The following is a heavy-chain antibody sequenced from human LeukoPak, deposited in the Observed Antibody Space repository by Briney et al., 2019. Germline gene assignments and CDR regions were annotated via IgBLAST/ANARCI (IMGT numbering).Heavy chain of an antibody. CDR3: ARDHYDFWSGPSGPWH. V-gene: IGHV1-24*01. D-gene: IGHD3-3*01. CDR1: GYTLTELS. CDR2: SDPEDGET. Sequence: ASVKVSCKVSGYTLTELSMHWVRQAPGKGLEWMGGSDPEDGETIYAQKFQGRVTMTEDTSTDTAYMELSSLRSEDTAVYYCARDHYDFWSGPSGPWHWGQGTLVTVSS. J-gene: IGHJ4*02.